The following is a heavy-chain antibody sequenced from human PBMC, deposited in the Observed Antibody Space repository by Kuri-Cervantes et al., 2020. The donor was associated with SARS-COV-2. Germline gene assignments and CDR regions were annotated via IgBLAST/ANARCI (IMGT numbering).Heavy chain of an antibody. CDR3: AVSRGSGRTPPGY. Sequence: CAVSGFTFSSYAMHWVRQAPGKGLEWVAVISYDGSNKYYADSVKGRFTISRDNSKNTLYLQMNSLRAEDTAVYYCAVSRGSGRTPPGYWGQGTLVTVSS. D-gene: IGHD3-10*01. V-gene: IGHV3-30-3*02. J-gene: IGHJ4*02. CDR1: GFTFSSYA. CDR2: ISYDGSNK.